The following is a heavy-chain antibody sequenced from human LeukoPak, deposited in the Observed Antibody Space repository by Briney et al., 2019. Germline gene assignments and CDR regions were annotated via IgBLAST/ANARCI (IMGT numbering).Heavy chain of an antibody. CDR2: ISSSSSTI. J-gene: IGHJ4*02. CDR3: ARSYSSGWFYFDY. D-gene: IGHD6-19*01. CDR1: GFTFSTYS. V-gene: IGHV3-48*02. Sequence: GGSLRFSCAASGFTFSTYSMNWVRQAPGKGLEWVSYISSSSSTIYYADSVKGRFTISRDNAKNSLYLQMNSLRDEDTAVYSCARSYSSGWFYFDYWGQGTLVTVSS.